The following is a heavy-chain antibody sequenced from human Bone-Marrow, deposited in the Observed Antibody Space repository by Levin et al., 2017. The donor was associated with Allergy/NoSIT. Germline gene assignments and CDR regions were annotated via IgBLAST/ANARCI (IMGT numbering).Heavy chain of an antibody. Sequence: GGSLRLSCAASGFIFDNYAFHWVRQTPGKGLEWVSGITWNSGTIAYADSVKGRFTVSRDNAKTSVFLEMNSLRPEDTALYYCAKDMGKYFYYGLDVWGQGTTVTVSS. V-gene: IGHV3-9*01. D-gene: IGHD7-27*01. CDR3: AKDMGKYFYYGLDV. CDR2: ITWNSGTI. J-gene: IGHJ6*02. CDR1: GFIFDNYA.